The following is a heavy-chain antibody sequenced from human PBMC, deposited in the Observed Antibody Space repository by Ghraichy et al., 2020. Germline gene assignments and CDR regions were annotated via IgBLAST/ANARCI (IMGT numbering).Heavy chain of an antibody. V-gene: IGHV3-11*01. J-gene: IGHJ6*02. Sequence: GGSLRLSCAASGFTFRDYYMTWIRQAPGKGLECLSYISSSGTTIYYADSVKGRFTISRDNSKKSLYLQMNSLRAEDTAVYYCARDMGDFWSGYSSTDYYYYGMYVWVQGTTVTVSS. CDR3: ARDMGDFWSGYSSTDYYYYGMYV. CDR2: ISSSGTTI. D-gene: IGHD3-3*01. CDR1: GFTFRDYY.